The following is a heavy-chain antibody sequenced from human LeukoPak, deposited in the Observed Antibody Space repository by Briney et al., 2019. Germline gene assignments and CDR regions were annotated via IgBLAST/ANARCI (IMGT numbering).Heavy chain of an antibody. Sequence: GGSLRLSCAASGFTFSSYSMNWVRQAPGKGLEWVSCISSSSSYIYYADSVKGRFTISRDNAKNSLYLQMNSLRAEDTAVYFCVRLRRNNDRSGYYYYYDYWGQGTLVTVSS. CDR2: ISSSSSYI. CDR3: VRLRRNNDRSGYYYYYDY. V-gene: IGHV3-21*01. D-gene: IGHD3-22*01. CDR1: GFTFSSYS. J-gene: IGHJ4*02.